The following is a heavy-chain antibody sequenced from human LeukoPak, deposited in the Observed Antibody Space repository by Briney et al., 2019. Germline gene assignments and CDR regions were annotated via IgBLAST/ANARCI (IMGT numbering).Heavy chain of an antibody. Sequence: PSETLSLTCSVSGGSISSYYWSWIRQPPGKGLEWIGYIYYSGSTNYNPSLKSRVTISVDTSKNQFSLRLSSVTAADTAVYYCARVRGIVGATAPIDYWGQGTLVTVSS. J-gene: IGHJ4*02. V-gene: IGHV4-59*12. CDR3: ARVRGIVGATAPIDY. CDR2: IYYSGST. CDR1: GGSISSYY. D-gene: IGHD1-26*01.